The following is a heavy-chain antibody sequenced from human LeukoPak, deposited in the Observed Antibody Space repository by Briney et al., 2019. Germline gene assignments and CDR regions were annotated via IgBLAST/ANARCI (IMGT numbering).Heavy chain of an antibody. J-gene: IGHJ6*02. V-gene: IGHV3-11*01. D-gene: IGHD3-10*01. CDR2: ISSSGSTI. Sequence: PGGSLRLSCAASGFTFSDYYMGWIRQAPGKGLEWVSYISSSGSTIYYADSVKGRFTISRDNAKNSLYLQMNSLRAEDTAVYYCARDQKRVRFGELLTGMDVWGQGTTVTVSS. CDR1: GFTFSDYY. CDR3: ARDQKRVRFGELLTGMDV.